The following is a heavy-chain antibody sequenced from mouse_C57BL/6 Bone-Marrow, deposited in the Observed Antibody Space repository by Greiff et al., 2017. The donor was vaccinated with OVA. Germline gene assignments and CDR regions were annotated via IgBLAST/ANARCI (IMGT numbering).Heavy chain of an antibody. V-gene: IGHV1-76*01. D-gene: IGHD2-1*01. CDR3: ASDYGKIDY. CDR2: IYPGSGNT. J-gene: IGHJ2*01. Sequence: VQLQQSGAELVRPGASVKLSCKASGYTFTDYYINWVKQRPGQGLEWIARIYPGSGNTYYNEKFKGKATLTAEKSSSTAYMQLSSLTSEDSAVYFCASDYGKIDYWGQGTTLTVSS. CDR1: GYTFTDYY.